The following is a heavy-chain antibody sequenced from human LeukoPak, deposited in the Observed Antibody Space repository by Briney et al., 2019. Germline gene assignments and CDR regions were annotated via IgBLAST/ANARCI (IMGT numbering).Heavy chain of an antibody. Sequence: GGSLRLSCAASGFTFSSYSMNWVRQAPGKGLEWVSYISSSSSTIYYAESVKGRFTISRDNAKNSLYLQMNSLRAEDTAVYYCARDRPGYYYYGMDVWGQGTTVTVSS. V-gene: IGHV3-48*01. CDR1: GFTFSSYS. D-gene: IGHD6-6*01. J-gene: IGHJ6*02. CDR3: ARDRPGYYYYGMDV. CDR2: ISSSSSTI.